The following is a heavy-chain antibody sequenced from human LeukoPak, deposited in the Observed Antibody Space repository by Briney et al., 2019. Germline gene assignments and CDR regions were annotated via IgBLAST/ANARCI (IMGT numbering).Heavy chain of an antibody. J-gene: IGHJ4*02. Sequence: SETLSLTCTVSGGSISSYYWSWIRQPPGKGLEWIGYIYYSGSTNYNPSLKSRVTISVDTSKNQFSLKLRSVTAADTAVYYCARGSSWYYFDYWGQGTLVTVTS. V-gene: IGHV4-59*08. CDR1: GGSISSYY. D-gene: IGHD6-13*01. CDR2: IYYSGST. CDR3: ARGSSWYYFDY.